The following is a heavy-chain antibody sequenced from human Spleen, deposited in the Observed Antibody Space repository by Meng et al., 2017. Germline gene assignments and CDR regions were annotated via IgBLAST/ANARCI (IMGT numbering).Heavy chain of an antibody. J-gene: IGHJ4*02. Sequence: GESLKISCAASGFTFSSYDMHWVRQATGKGLEWVSAIGTAGDTYYPGSVKGRFTISRDNAKNSLYLQMNSLRAEDRALYYCARVTQLSSWYEMDYWGQGTLVTVSS. V-gene: IGHV3-13*01. D-gene: IGHD6-13*01. CDR3: ARVTQLSSWYEMDY. CDR2: IGTAGDT. CDR1: GFTFSSYD.